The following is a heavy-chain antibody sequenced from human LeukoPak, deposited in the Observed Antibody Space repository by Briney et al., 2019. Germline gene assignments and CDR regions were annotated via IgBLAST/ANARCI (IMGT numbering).Heavy chain of an antibody. CDR2: ISGSGGST. Sequence: QPGGSLRLSCAASGFTFSSYAMSWVRQAPGKGLEWVSAISGSGGSTYYADSVKGRFTISRDNSKNTLYLQMNSLRAEDTAVYYCAKDRLGQTRYSSSWSGNAFDIWGXXXMXTVS. CDR1: GFTFSSYA. D-gene: IGHD6-13*01. J-gene: IGHJ3*02. V-gene: IGHV3-23*01. CDR3: AKDRLGQTRYSSSWSGNAFDI.